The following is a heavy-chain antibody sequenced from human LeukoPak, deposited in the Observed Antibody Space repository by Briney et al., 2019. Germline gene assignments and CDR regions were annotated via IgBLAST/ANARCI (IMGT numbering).Heavy chain of an antibody. CDR3: AIPSGYCSSTSCFHFDY. CDR1: GGTFSSYA. CDR2: IIPIFGTA. V-gene: IGHV1-69*01. J-gene: IGHJ4*02. D-gene: IGHD2-2*01. Sequence: SVKVSCKASGGTFSSYAISWVRQAPGQGLEWMGGIIPIFGTANYAQKFQGRVTITADGSTSTAYMELSSLRSEDTAVYYCAIPSGYCSSTSCFHFDYWGQGTLVTVSS.